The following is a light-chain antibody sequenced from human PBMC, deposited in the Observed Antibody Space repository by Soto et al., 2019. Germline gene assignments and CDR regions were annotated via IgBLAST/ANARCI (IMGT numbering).Light chain of an antibody. CDR2: RTS. CDR3: QQRSNWPSIT. Sequence: IVLTQSPCTLSLSPGERATLSCRASQRVSRNLAWYQQKPGQAPRLLMFRTSSRATGFPARFSGSGSGTEFNLTISSLQSEDFGVYYCQQRSNWPSITFGQGTKVDIK. J-gene: IGKJ1*01. V-gene: IGKV3-15*01. CDR1: QRVSRN.